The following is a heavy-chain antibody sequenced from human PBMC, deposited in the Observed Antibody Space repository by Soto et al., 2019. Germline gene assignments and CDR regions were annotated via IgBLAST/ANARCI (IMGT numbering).Heavy chain of an antibody. CDR2: ISAYNGNT. J-gene: IGHJ5*02. CDR1: GYTFTSYG. Sequence: GASVKVSCKASGYTFTSYGISWVRQAPGQGLEWMGWISAYNGNTNYAQKLQGRVTMTTDTSTSTAYMELRSLRSDDTAVYYCARETDGNSCSWSWFDPWGQGTLVTGSS. V-gene: IGHV1-18*01. D-gene: IGHD6-13*01. CDR3: ARETDGNSCSWSWFDP.